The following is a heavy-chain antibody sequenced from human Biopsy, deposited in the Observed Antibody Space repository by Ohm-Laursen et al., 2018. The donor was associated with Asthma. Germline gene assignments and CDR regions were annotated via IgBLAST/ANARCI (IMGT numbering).Heavy chain of an antibody. D-gene: IGHD3-3*01. V-gene: IGHV3-7*01. Sequence: SLRLSCAASGFTFRSYAMHWVRQVPGKGLEWVANIKHDGTEKNHVDSLKGRFTISRDNAKNSLYLQMNSLRAEDTAVYYCARDVMEWYLPAFDFWGQGTLVTVSS. CDR3: ARDVMEWYLPAFDF. J-gene: IGHJ4*02. CDR2: IKHDGTEK. CDR1: GFTFRSYA.